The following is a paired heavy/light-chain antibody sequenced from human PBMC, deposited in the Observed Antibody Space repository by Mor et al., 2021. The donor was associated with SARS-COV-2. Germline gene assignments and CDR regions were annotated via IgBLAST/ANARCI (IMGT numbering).Light chain of an antibody. J-gene: IGLJ2*01. V-gene: IGLV3-1*01. Sequence: SYELTQTPSVSVSPGQTASITCSGDKLVDKFASWYQQRPGQSPVLIIYQDNKRPSGIPERFSGSNSGNTATLTISGTQALDEADYYCQAWVSDNVFFGGGTKLTVL. CDR1: KLVDKF. CDR3: QAWVSDNVF. CDR2: QDN.
Heavy chain of an antibody. D-gene: IGHD2-2*03. V-gene: IGHV3-53*02. J-gene: IGHJ4*02. CDR3: ATWIFLNEVFDY. CDR2: IYRGGST. Sequence: EVQLVETGGGLIQPGESLRLSCAASGFNVNSNYMSWVRQAPGEGLEWVSLIYRGGSTFYADSVKGRFTISRDSSQNTLYLQMNSLRPDDTAVYYCATWIFLNEVFDYWGQGTLVTVSS. CDR1: GFNVNSNY.